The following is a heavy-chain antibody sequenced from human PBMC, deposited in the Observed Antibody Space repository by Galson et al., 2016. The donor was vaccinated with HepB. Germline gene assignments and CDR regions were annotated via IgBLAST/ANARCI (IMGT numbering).Heavy chain of an antibody. J-gene: IGHJ4*02. CDR1: GFTFDDYV. CDR2: ISWNSGSR. Sequence: SLRLSCAASGFTFDDYVMHWVRQVPGKGLEWVSGISWNSGSRGYADSVKGRFTVSRDNSKNTLYMQMSGLRVEDTAVYYCTNLPLAGELESWGQGTLVTVSS. CDR3: TNLPLAGELES. V-gene: IGHV3-9*01.